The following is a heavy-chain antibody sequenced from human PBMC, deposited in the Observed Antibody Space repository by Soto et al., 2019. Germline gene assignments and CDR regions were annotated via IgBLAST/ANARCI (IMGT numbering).Heavy chain of an antibody. J-gene: IGHJ4*02. Sequence: GGSLRLSCAASGFTFSSYAMSWVRQAPGKGLEWVSAISGSGGSTYYADSVKGRFTISRDNSKNTLYLQMNSLRAEDTAVYYCANSDFWSGYPMGKFDYWGQGTLVTVSS. V-gene: IGHV3-23*01. CDR1: GFTFSSYA. D-gene: IGHD3-3*01. CDR2: ISGSGGST. CDR3: ANSDFWSGYPMGKFDY.